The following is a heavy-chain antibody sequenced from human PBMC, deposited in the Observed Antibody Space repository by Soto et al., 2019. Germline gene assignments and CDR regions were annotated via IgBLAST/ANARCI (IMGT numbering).Heavy chain of an antibody. CDR1: GFTFNNYA. D-gene: IGHD6-19*01. Sequence: PGGSLRLSCEASGFTFNNYAMNWVRQAPGKGLERISHVSGSGGSTDYADSVKGRFTISKDSSKNTLYLQMNSLRAEDTALYYCAKAGGVTVAGGGDLDSWGLGTLVTVSS. V-gene: IGHV3-23*01. J-gene: IGHJ4*02. CDR3: AKAGGVTVAGGGDLDS. CDR2: VSGSGGST.